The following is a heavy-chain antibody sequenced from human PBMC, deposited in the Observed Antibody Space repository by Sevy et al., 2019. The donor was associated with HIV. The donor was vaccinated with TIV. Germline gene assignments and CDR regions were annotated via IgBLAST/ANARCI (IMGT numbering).Heavy chain of an antibody. J-gene: IGHJ4*02. V-gene: IGHV3-7*01. CDR2: INQDASVT. Sequence: GGSLRLSCAASGFTFSDYYMSWIRQAPGKGLEWVANINQDASVTYYADSVKGRFTISRDNARNLVSLQMNILRVEDTALYYCVRAIATPDSFWGQGTLVTVSS. D-gene: IGHD6-13*01. CDR3: VRAIATPDSF. CDR1: GFTFSDYY.